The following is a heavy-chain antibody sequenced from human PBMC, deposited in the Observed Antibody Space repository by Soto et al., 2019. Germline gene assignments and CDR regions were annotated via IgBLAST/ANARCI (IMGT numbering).Heavy chain of an antibody. V-gene: IGHV4-38-2*02. Sequence: SETLSLTCTASDYSISSGYYWGWIRQPPGKGLEWIANIHHSGTTYYNPSLKSRVTISVDTSKNQISLKLNFVTAADTAVYFCARDFGKYVATIYFDSWGQGTLVTVSS. D-gene: IGHD5-12*01. J-gene: IGHJ4*02. CDR3: ARDFGKYVATIYFDS. CDR1: DYSISSGYY. CDR2: IHHSGTT.